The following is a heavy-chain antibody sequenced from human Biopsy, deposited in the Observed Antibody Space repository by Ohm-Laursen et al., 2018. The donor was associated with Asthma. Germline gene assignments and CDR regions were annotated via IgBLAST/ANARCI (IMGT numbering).Heavy chain of an antibody. V-gene: IGHV3-9*01. Sequence: SRSLSCAASGFKFDEYTMHWVRQAPGKGLEWVSGISWNSATIGYADSVEGRFTISRDNAKNSVFLHMDSLRPEDTAFYYCAKVRSDWVITESFDYWGQGVLVTVSS. D-gene: IGHD3-22*01. J-gene: IGHJ4*02. CDR2: ISWNSATI. CDR3: AKVRSDWVITESFDY. CDR1: GFKFDEYT.